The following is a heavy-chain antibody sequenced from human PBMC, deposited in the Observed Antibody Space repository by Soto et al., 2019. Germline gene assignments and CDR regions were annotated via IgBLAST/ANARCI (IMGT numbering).Heavy chain of an antibody. CDR3: ARDGGGGAIFGPGDWFDP. CDR2: IYYSGST. V-gene: IGHV4-59*01. CDR1: GGSISSYY. J-gene: IGHJ5*02. D-gene: IGHD3-3*01. Sequence: PSETLSLTCTVSGGSISSYYWSWIRQPPGKGLEWIGYIYYSGSTNYNPSLKSRVTISVDTSKNQFSLKLSSVTAADTAVYYCARDGGGGAIFGPGDWFDPWGQGTLVTVS.